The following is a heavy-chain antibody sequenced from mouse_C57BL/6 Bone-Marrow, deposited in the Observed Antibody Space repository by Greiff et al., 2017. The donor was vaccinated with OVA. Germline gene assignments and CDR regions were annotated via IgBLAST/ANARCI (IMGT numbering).Heavy chain of an antibody. CDR3: TKGEYYYGSSNGAMDY. J-gene: IGHJ4*01. CDR1: GFTFSDYR. CDR2: IRNKASNYAT. V-gene: IGHV6-5*01. Sequence: EVKVEESGGGLVQPGGSMKLSCAASGFTFSDYRMDWVHHSTENGLEWVAEIRNKASNYATYYVESVNGRFTISRDDSKSSVYLQMNSLRAEDTGIYYCTKGEYYYGSSNGAMDYWGQGTSVTVSS. D-gene: IGHD1-1*01.